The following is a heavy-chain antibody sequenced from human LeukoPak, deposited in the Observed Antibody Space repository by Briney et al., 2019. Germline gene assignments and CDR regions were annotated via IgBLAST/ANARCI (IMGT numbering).Heavy chain of an antibody. J-gene: IGHJ4*02. CDR3: ARAFGYSGYENYFDY. D-gene: IGHD5-12*01. Sequence: ASVKVSCKASGCTFTGYYMHWVRQAPGQGLEWMGWINPNSGGTNYAQKFQGRVTMTRDTSISTAYMELSRLRSDDTAVYYCARAFGYSGYENYFDYWGQGTLVTVSS. V-gene: IGHV1-2*02. CDR1: GCTFTGYY. CDR2: INPNSGGT.